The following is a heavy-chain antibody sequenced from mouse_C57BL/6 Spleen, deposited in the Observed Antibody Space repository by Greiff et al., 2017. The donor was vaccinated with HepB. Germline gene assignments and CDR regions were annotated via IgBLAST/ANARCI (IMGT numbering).Heavy chain of an antibody. Sequence: VQLQQSGTELVKPGASVKLSCKASGYTFTSYWMHWVKQRPGQGLEWIGNINPSNGGTNYNEKFKSKATLTVDKSSSTAYMQLSSLTSEDSAVYYCARAITTVVDGYFDVWGTGTTVTVSS. CDR3: ARAITTVVDGYFDV. CDR2: INPSNGGT. V-gene: IGHV1-53*01. CDR1: GYTFTSYW. J-gene: IGHJ1*03. D-gene: IGHD1-1*01.